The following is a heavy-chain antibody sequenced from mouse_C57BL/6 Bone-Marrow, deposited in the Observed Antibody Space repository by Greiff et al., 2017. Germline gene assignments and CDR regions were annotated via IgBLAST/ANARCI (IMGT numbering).Heavy chain of an antibody. CDR1: EYEFPSHD. CDR3: ARHYYGSSLYFDY. V-gene: IGHV5-2*01. Sequence: EVQGVESGGGLVQPGESLKLSCESNEYEFPSHDMSWVRKTPETRLELVAAINSDGGSTYYPDTMERRFIISRDNTKKTLYLQMSSLRAEDTALYYGARHYYGSSLYFDYWGQGTTLTVSS. CDR2: INSDGGST. J-gene: IGHJ2*01. D-gene: IGHD1-1*01.